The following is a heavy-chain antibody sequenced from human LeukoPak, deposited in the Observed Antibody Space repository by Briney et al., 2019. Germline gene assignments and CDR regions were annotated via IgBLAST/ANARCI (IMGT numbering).Heavy chain of an antibody. CDR3: ARDTGYYGSGSYYNLNLGDAFDI. CDR1: GFTFSSYS. CDR2: ISSSSSTI. D-gene: IGHD3-10*01. V-gene: IGHV3-48*02. J-gene: IGHJ3*02. Sequence: GGSLRLSCAASGFTFSSYSMNWVRQAPGKGLEWVSYISSSSSTIYYADSVKGRFTISRDNAKNSLYLQMNSLRDEDTAVYYCARDTGYYGSGSYYNLNLGDAFDIWGQGTMVTVSS.